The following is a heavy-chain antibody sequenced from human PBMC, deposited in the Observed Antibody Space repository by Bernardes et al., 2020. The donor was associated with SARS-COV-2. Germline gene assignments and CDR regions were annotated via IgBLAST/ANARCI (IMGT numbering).Heavy chain of an antibody. CDR1: GYRFTTYW. J-gene: IGHJ4*02. CDR2: IYPGDSDT. V-gene: IGHV5-51*01. CDR3: ARGGAGKELDY. D-gene: IGHD1-26*01. Sequence: GESLKISCKGSGYRFTTYWIGWVRQMPGKGLEWMGIIYPGDSDTRYSPSFQGQVTISADKSISSAYLQWNSLKASDSAIYYCARGGAGKELDYWGQGTRVTVSS.